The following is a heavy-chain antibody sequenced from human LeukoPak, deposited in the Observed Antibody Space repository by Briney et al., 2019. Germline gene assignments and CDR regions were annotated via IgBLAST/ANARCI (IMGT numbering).Heavy chain of an antibody. CDR3: AKRSVSGSYFFDY. CDR1: GFTFSSYA. Sequence: PGGSLRLSCAASGFTFSSYALGWVRQASGKGLEGVSSISASGVNTLHADSVKGRFTISRDKSKSTMYLQMNSLRAEDTAVYHCAKRSVSGSYFFDYWGQGALVTVSS. D-gene: IGHD1-26*01. J-gene: IGHJ4*02. V-gene: IGHV3-23*01. CDR2: ISASGVNT.